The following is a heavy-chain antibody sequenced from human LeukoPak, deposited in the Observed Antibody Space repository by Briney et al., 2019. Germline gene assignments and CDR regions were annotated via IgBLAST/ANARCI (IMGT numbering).Heavy chain of an antibody. V-gene: IGHV1-69*05. D-gene: IGHD3-10*01. CDR3: ARDMAVLVRGDHAGDV. Sequence: SVPVPCKASGGTFSNYAISWVRQPPAQGLEWMGRIIPIFGTAHCPQKFQGRSTNTTDESTSTPYMQLSSLRSEDTAVYYCARDMAVLVRGDHAGDVWGKGTTVTVSS. J-gene: IGHJ6*04. CDR2: IIPIFGTA. CDR1: GGTFSNYA.